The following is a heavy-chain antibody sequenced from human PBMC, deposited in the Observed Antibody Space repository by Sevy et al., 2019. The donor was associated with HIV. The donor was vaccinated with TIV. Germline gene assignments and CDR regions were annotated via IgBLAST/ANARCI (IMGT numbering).Heavy chain of an antibody. CDR3: AKDVY. V-gene: IGHV3-7*03. Sequence: GGSLRLSCAASGFTFSTHWMSWVRQAPGKGLEWVANIKEDGSGKYYVDSVKGRFTISRDNAKNSLFLQMNSLRAEDTAVYYCAKDVYWGQGTLVTVSS. CDR1: GFTFSTHW. CDR2: IKEDGSGK. J-gene: IGHJ4*02.